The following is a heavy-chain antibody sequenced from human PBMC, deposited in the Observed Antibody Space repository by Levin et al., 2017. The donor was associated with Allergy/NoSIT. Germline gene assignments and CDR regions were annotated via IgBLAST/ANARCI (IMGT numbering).Heavy chain of an antibody. J-gene: IGHJ3*02. Sequence: GESLKISCAASGFTFSSYAMSWVRQAPGKGLEWVSAISGSGGSTYYADSVKGRFTISRDNSKNTLYLQMNSLRAEDTAVYYCAKGSSSSSWSDAFDIWGQGTMVTVSS. D-gene: IGHD6-13*01. CDR3: AKGSSSSSWSDAFDI. CDR2: ISGSGGST. V-gene: IGHV3-23*01. CDR1: GFTFSSYA.